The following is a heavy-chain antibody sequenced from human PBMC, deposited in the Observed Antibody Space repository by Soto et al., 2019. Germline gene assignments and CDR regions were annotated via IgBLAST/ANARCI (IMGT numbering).Heavy chain of an antibody. CDR3: AKDQRGYSYGYSGY. V-gene: IGHV3-30*18. J-gene: IGHJ4*02. Sequence: GGSLRLSCAASGFTFSSYGMHWVRQAPGKGLEWVAVISYDGSNKYYADSVKGRFTISRGNSKNTLYLQMNSLRAEDTAVYYCAKDQRGYSYGYSGYWGQGTLVTVSS. CDR2: ISYDGSNK. D-gene: IGHD5-18*01. CDR1: GFTFSSYG.